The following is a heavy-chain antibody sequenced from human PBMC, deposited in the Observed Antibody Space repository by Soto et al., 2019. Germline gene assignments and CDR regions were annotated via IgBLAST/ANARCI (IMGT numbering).Heavy chain of an antibody. CDR2: IYHSGST. J-gene: IGHJ6*02. CDR3: ARDVIGIAARVYGMVV. V-gene: IGHV4-4*02. CDR1: SGSISSGDW. D-gene: IGHD6-6*01. Sequence: SETLSLTCAVSSGSISSGDWWSWVRQPPGKGLEWIGEIYHSGSTNYNPSLKSRVTISVDKSKNQFSLKLSSVTAADTAVYYCARDVIGIAARVYGMVVWGQGTTVTVSS.